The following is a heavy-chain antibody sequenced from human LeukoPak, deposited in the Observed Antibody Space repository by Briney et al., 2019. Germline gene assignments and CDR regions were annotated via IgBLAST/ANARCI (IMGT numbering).Heavy chain of an antibody. V-gene: IGHV3-23*01. CDR2: ISDSAVNT. CDR3: AKSPFILKLRSGELWLYPMDV. D-gene: IGHD3-16*01. J-gene: IGHJ6*02. CDR1: GLAFNSYG. Sequence: SGGSLRLSCAASGLAFNSYGMSWVRQAPGKGLEWVSAISDSAVNTYYAASVKGRFTVSRDNSNSTLYLQMNSLRAEDTAVYYCAKSPFILKLRSGELWLYPMDVWGQGTTVTVSS.